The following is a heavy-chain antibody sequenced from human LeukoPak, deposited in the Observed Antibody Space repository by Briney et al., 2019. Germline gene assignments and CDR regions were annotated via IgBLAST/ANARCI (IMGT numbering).Heavy chain of an antibody. CDR2: ISSSGGTI. CDR1: GFTFSSYE. CDR3: ARTYYGSGSYWGY. D-gene: IGHD3-10*01. J-gene: IGHJ4*02. Sequence: GGSLRLSCAASGFTFSSYEMNWVRQAPGEGLEWVSYISSSGGTIYYADSVKGRFTISRDNAKNSLYLQMNSLRAEDTAVYYCARTYYGSGSYWGYWGQGTLVTVSS. V-gene: IGHV3-48*03.